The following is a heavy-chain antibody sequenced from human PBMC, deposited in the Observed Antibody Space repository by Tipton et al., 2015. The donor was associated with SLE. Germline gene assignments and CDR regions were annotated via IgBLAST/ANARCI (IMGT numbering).Heavy chain of an antibody. J-gene: IGHJ4*01. CDR3: ARDADATSHYSLFDY. Sequence: VQLVQSGGGLIQPGGSLRLSCAASGFTVSSNYMSWVRQAPGKGLEWVSTIDIINGGSTYYADSVKGRFTVSRDNSRNTVYLQMNSLRPEDTAVYYCARDADATSHYSLFDYWGHGTLVTVSS. CDR1: GFTVSSNY. CDR2: IINGGST. D-gene: IGHD3-9*01. V-gene: IGHV3-53*01.